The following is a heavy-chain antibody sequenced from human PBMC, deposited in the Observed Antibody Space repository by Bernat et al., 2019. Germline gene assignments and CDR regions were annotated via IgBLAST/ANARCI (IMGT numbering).Heavy chain of an antibody. CDR1: GFTFSGSA. D-gene: IGHD2-2*03. V-gene: IGHV3-73*02. J-gene: IGHJ4*02. CDR3: TRLDIVVVPAGVEDY. CDR2: IRSKANSYAT. Sequence: EVQLVESGGGLVQPGGSLKLSCAASGFTFSGSAMHWVRQASGKGLEWVGRIRSKANSYATAYAASVKGRFTISRDESKNTAYLQMNSLKTEDTAVYYCTRLDIVVVPAGVEDYWGQGTLVTVSS.